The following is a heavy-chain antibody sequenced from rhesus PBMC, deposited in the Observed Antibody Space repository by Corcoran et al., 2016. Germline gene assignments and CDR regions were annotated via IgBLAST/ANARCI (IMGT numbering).Heavy chain of an antibody. CDR1: VGSTSTNS. J-gene: IGHJ4*01. CDR3: AREYSSWSTFDY. Sequence: QVPLQESCPGLVKPSATLSLTCAVSVGSTSTNSWRWLRQSPGQELEWIVDIYGGSGSTSYNPSLKSRGTSSTDTSKNQFSLKLSSVTAADTAVYYCAREYSSWSTFDYWGQGVLVTVSS. V-gene: IGHV4-147*01. CDR2: IYGGSGST. D-gene: IGHD6-13*01.